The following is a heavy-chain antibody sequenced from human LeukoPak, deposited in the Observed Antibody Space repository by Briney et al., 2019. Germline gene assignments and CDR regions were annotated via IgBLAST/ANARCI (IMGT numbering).Heavy chain of an antibody. V-gene: IGHV3-66*01. D-gene: IGHD6-13*01. CDR3: ARDYSSSWYYYGMDV. CDR2: IYSGGST. Sequence: GGSLRLSCAASGFTVSSNYMSWVRQAPGKGLEWVSVIYSGGSTYYADSVKGRFTISRDNSKNTLYLQMNSLRAEDTAVYYCARDYSSSWYYYGMDVWGQGTTVTVSS. CDR1: GFTVSSNY. J-gene: IGHJ6*02.